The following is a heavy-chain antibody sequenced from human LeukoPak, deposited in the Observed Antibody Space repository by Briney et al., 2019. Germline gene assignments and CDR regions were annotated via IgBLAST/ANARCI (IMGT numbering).Heavy chain of an antibody. V-gene: IGHV3-7*01. CDR2: IEQDGSGK. CDR1: GFTFSRHW. Sequence: GGSLRLSCAASGFTFSRHWMSWVRQAPGEGLEWVAHIEQDGSGKYYLDPVKGRFTIFRDNAKNSMYLQMNSLRPEDTAVYYCARDYYGDYPFYFDSWGQGTLVTVSS. D-gene: IGHD4-17*01. J-gene: IGHJ4*02. CDR3: ARDYYGDYPFYFDS.